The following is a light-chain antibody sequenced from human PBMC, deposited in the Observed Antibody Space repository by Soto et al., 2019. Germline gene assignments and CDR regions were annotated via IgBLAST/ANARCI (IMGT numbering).Light chain of an antibody. CDR1: QSVSSSF. V-gene: IGKV3-20*01. J-gene: IGKJ1*01. Sequence: EIVLTQSPGTLSLSPGERATLSCRASQSVSSSFLAWYQHKPGQAPMLHIYGASIRATGIPDRFSGSGSGTDFTLTISRLEPEDFAVYYCQQYGSSPWTFGQGTKVEIK. CDR2: GAS. CDR3: QQYGSSPWT.